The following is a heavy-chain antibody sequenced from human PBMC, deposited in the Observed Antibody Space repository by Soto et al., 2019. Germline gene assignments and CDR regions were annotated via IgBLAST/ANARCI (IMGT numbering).Heavy chain of an antibody. CDR2: ISSNGGST. V-gene: IGHV3-64*01. D-gene: IGHD2-15*01. CDR1: GFTFSSYA. CDR3: AREDLGYCSDGSCEPLDY. Sequence: EVQLVESGGGLVQPGGSLRLSCAASGFTFSSYAMHWVRQAPGKGLEYVSAISSNGGSTYYANSVKGRFTISRDNSKNTLYLQMGSLRAEDMAVYYCAREDLGYCSDGSCEPLDYWGQGTLVTVSS. J-gene: IGHJ4*02.